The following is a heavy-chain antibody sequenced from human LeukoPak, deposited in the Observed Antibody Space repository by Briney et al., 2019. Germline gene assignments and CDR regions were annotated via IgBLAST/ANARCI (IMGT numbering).Heavy chain of an antibody. V-gene: IGHV4-30-2*01. CDR2: VYHSGYT. J-gene: IGHJ4*02. Sequence: SETLSLTCTVSGDSINSGGYYWSWIRQPPGKGLEWIGYVYHSGYTYYNPSLESRVTMSVDRSKNQLSLKLSSVIAADTAMYFCARAYSSSLYYFDYWGQGTLVTVSS. CDR1: GDSINSGGYY. CDR3: ARAYSSSLYYFDY. D-gene: IGHD6-13*01.